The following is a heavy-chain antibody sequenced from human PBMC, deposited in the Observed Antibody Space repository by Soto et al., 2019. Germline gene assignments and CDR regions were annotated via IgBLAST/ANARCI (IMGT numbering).Heavy chain of an antibody. CDR1: GFTFSSYG. D-gene: IGHD2-15*01. Sequence: QVQLVESGGGVGQPGRSLRLSCAASGFTFSSYGMHWVRQAPGKGLEWVAVISYDGSNKYYADSVKGRFTISRDNSKNTLYLQMNSLRAEDTAVYYCAKDRRKVVVAAPFDYWGQGTLVTVSS. CDR3: AKDRRKVVVAAPFDY. CDR2: ISYDGSNK. J-gene: IGHJ4*02. V-gene: IGHV3-30*18.